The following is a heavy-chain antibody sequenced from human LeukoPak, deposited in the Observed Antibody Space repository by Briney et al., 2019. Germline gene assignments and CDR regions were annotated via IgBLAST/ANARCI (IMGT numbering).Heavy chain of an antibody. D-gene: IGHD3-3*01. CDR2: IYYSGST. CDR1: GGSISSYY. V-gene: IGHV4-59*08. J-gene: IGHJ4*02. Sequence: PSETLSLTCTVSGGSISSYYWSWIRQPPGKGLEWLGYIYYSGSTSYNPSLKSRVTISIDSSKNQFSLMLSSVTAADTAVYYCARSYDFWSGYYVDYWGQGTLVTVSS. CDR3: ARSYDFWSGYYVDY.